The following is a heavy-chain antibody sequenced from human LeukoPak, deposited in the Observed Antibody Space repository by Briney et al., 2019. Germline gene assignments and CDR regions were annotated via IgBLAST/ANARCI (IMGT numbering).Heavy chain of an antibody. Sequence: PSETLSLTCTVSGGSIGSGTHYYNWIRQHPGKGLEWIGYIYHTGITSYNPSPKSRVTISVDTSKNQFSLMLSSVTAADTAVYYCARGYDSSAYYPFNYWGQGTLVTVSS. CDR3: ARGYDSSAYYPFNY. D-gene: IGHD3-22*01. CDR1: GGSIGSGTHY. V-gene: IGHV4-31*03. CDR2: IYHTGIT. J-gene: IGHJ4*02.